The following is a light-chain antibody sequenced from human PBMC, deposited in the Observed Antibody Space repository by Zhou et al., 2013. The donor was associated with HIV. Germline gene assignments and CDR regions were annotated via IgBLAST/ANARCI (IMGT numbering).Light chain of an antibody. Sequence: DIQMTQSPSSLSASVGDRVTITCRASQGIRNDLGWYQQKPGKAPKLLISAASTLQSGVPSKFSGSGSGSDFTLTINSLQPEDFATYYCQQANTLPWTFGQGTRVEIK. V-gene: IGKV1-17*01. J-gene: IGKJ1*01. CDR1: QGIRND. CDR2: AAS. CDR3: QQANTLPWT.